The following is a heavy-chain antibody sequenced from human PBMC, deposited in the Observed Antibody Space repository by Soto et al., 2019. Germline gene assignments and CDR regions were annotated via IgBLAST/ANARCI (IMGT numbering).Heavy chain of an antibody. V-gene: IGHV1-69*04. CDR2: IIPILGIA. CDR1: GGTFSSYA. CDR3: ARDRDYSSSSYYYYGMDV. J-gene: IGHJ6*02. D-gene: IGHD6-6*01. Sequence: ASVKVSCKASGGTFSSYAISWVRQAPGQGLEWMGRIIPILGIANYAQKFQGRVTITADKSTSTAYMELSSLRSEDTAVYYCARDRDYSSSSYYYYGMDVWGQGTTVTVSS.